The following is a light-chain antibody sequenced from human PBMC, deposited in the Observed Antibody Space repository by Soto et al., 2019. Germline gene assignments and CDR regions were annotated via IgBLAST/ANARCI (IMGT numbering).Light chain of an antibody. J-gene: IGKJ4*01. Sequence: DTPMTQSPSSLSASVGDRVTITCWASQGISNYLAWYQQKPGKVPKLLIYAASTLQSGVPSRFSGGGSGTDFTLTISSLQPEDVATYYCQKYNSAPRVTFGGGTKVEIK. CDR3: QKYNSAPRVT. V-gene: IGKV1-27*01. CDR2: AAS. CDR1: QGISNY.